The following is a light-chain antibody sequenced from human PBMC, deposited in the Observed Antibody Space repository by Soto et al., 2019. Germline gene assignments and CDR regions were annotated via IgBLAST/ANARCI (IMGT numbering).Light chain of an antibody. CDR2: EVS. CDR3: SSYTSSSTYV. V-gene: IGLV2-14*01. Sequence: QSVLTQPASVSGSPGQSITISCTGTSCDVGGYNYVSWYQQHPGKAPKLMIYEVSNRPSGVSNRFSGSKSGNTASLTISGLQAEDEADYYCSSYTSSSTYVFVTGTKVTVL. CDR1: SCDVGGYNY. J-gene: IGLJ1*01.